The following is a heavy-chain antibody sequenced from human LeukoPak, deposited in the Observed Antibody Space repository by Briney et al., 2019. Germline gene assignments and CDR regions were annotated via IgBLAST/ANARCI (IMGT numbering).Heavy chain of an antibody. Sequence: ASVRVSCKASGYTFTGYYMHWVRQAPGQGLEWMGWINPNSGGTNYAQKFQDRVTMTRDTSISTVYMELSSLRSEDTAVYYCARESRPFDWEPPGGYAFDIWGQGTMVTVSS. V-gene: IGHV1-2*02. CDR3: ARESRPFDWEPPGGYAFDI. CDR1: GYTFTGYY. CDR2: INPNSGGT. J-gene: IGHJ3*02. D-gene: IGHD1-14*01.